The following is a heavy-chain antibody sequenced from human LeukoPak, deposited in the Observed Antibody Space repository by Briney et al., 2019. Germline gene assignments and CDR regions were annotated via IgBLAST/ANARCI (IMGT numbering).Heavy chain of an antibody. CDR1: GDTVSRSSVS. CDR3: VRSIDC. Sequence: SQTLSLTCAISGDTVSRSSVSWNWIRQSPSRGLEWLGRTYYTSKWNNDYAVSVKSRITINPDTSKNQFSLQLNSVTPEDTAVYYCVRSIDCWGQGTLVTVSS. CDR2: TYYTSKWNN. V-gene: IGHV6-1*01. J-gene: IGHJ4*02.